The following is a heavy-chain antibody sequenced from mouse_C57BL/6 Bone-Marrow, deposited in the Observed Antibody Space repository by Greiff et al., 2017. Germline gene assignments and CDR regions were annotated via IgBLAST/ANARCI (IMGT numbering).Heavy chain of an antibody. CDR1: GYTFTDYY. CDR3: ARRIYDGYYIYYYAMDY. CDR2: INPNNGGT. J-gene: IGHJ4*01. D-gene: IGHD2-3*01. V-gene: IGHV1-26*01. Sequence: VQLQQSGPELVKPGASVKISCKASGYTFTDYYMNWVKQSHGKSLEWIGDINPNNGGTSYNQKFKGKATLTVDKSSSTAYMELRSLTSEDSAVYYCARRIYDGYYIYYYAMDYWGQGTSVTVSS.